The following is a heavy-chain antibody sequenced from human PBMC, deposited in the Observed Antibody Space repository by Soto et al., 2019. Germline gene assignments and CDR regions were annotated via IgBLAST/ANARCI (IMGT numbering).Heavy chain of an antibody. D-gene: IGHD1-26*01. CDR2: ISYDGSNK. J-gene: IGHJ3*02. Sequence: QVQLVESGGGVVQPGRSLRLSCAASGFTFSSYGMHWVRQAPGKGLEWVAVISYDGSNKYYADSVKGRFTISRDNSKNTLYLQMNSLRAEDTAVYYCAKEQEKGSGSYLVDIWGQGTMVTVSS. CDR1: GFTFSSYG. V-gene: IGHV3-30*18. CDR3: AKEQEKGSGSYLVDI.